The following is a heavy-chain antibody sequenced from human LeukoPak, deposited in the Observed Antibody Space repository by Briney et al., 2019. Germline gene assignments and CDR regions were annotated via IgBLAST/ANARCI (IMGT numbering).Heavy chain of an antibody. J-gene: IGHJ3*02. CDR2: IYPGDSDT. D-gene: IGHD3-10*01. Sequence: KSGESLKISCKGSGYSFTSYWIGWVRQVPGKGLEWMGIIYPGDSDTRYSPSFQGQVTISADKSISTAYLQWSSLKASDTAMYYCARLPHYYGSGSSHAFDIWGQGTMVTVSS. V-gene: IGHV5-51*01. CDR3: ARLPHYYGSGSSHAFDI. CDR1: GYSFTSYW.